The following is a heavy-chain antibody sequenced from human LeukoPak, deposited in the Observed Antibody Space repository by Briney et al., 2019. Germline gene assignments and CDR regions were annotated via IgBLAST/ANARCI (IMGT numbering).Heavy chain of an antibody. V-gene: IGHV1-18*01. Sequence: ASVKVSCKASGYTFTSYGISWVRQAPGQGLEWMGWISTYNGNTNYAQKVQGRVTITADESTSTAYMKLSSLRSEDTAVYYCARDSGGPAMATGDYYFDYWGQGTLVTVSS. J-gene: IGHJ4*02. CDR1: GYTFTSYG. CDR3: ARDSGGPAMATGDYYFDY. CDR2: ISTYNGNT. D-gene: IGHD5-18*01.